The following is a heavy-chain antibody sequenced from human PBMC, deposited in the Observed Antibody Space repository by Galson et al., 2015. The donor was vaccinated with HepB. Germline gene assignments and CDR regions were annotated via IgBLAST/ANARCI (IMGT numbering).Heavy chain of an antibody. V-gene: IGHV6-1*01. CDR3: ARETIGALESLSHAFDI. J-gene: IGHJ3*02. CDR1: GDSVSSNGAA. D-gene: IGHD3-3*01. Sequence: CAISGDSVSSNGAAWNWIRQSPSRGLEWLGRTYYRSKWYNDYAVSVKSRITINPDTSKNQFSLQLNSVTPEDTAVYYCARETIGALESLSHAFDIWGQGTMVTVSS. CDR2: TYYRSKWYN.